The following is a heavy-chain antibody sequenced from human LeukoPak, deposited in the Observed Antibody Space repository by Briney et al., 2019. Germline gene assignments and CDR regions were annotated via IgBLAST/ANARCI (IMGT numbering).Heavy chain of an antibody. D-gene: IGHD2/OR15-2a*01. J-gene: IGHJ4*02. V-gene: IGHV4-39*02. Sequence: SETLSLTCTVSSXSISSSSYYWGWIRQPPGKGLEWIGNIYYSGSTYYNPSLKSRVTISLDTSKNHFSLKLTSVTAADTAVYYCARRRLATFFDYWGQGALVTVSS. CDR2: IYYSGST. CDR1: SXSISSSSYY. CDR3: ARRRLATFFDY.